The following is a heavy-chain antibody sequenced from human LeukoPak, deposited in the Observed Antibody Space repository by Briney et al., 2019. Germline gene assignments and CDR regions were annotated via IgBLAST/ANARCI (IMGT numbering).Heavy chain of an antibody. Sequence: ASVKVSCKASGYTFTGYYMHWVRQAPGQGLEWMGWINPNSGGTNYAQKFQGRVTMTRDTSISTAYMELSRLRSDDTAVYYCATNIVVVVATMAFDIWGQGTMVTVSS. J-gene: IGHJ3*02. CDR1: GYTFTGYY. V-gene: IGHV1-2*02. D-gene: IGHD2-15*01. CDR3: ATNIVVVVATMAFDI. CDR2: INPNSGGT.